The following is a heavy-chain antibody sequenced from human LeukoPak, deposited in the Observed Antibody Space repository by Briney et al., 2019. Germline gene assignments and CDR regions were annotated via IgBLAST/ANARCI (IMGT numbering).Heavy chain of an antibody. V-gene: IGHV4-34*01. CDR1: GGSFSGYY. D-gene: IGHD4-23*01. CDR2: INHSGST. J-gene: IGHJ4*02. CDR3: ARFGYGGDFDY. Sequence: SKTLSLTCAVYGGSFSGYYWSWIRQPPGKGLEWIGEINHSGSTNYNPSLKSRVTISVDTSKNQFSLKLSSVTAADTAVYYCARFGYGGDFDYWGQGTLVTVSS.